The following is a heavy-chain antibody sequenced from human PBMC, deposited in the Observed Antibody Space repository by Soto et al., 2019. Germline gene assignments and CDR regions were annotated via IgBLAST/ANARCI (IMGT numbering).Heavy chain of an antibody. J-gene: IGHJ3*02. V-gene: IGHV4-61*01. CDR3: ARDSSVRTGAFDI. CDR2: IYYSGST. Sequence: SETLSLTCTVSGGSVRSGSYYWSWIRQPPGKGLEWIGYIYYSGSTNYNPSLKSRVTISVDTSKNQFSLKLSSVTAADTAVYYCARDSSVRTGAFDIWGQGTMVTVSS. CDR1: GGSVRSGSYY. D-gene: IGHD6-19*01.